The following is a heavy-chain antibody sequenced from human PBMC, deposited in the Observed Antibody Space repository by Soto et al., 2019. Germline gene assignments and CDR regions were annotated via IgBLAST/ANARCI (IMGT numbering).Heavy chain of an antibody. J-gene: IGHJ4*02. CDR3: ARAYGDYVFDY. CDR2: INYSGST. V-gene: IGHV4-59*01. Sequence: QVQLQESGPGLVKPSETLSLTCTVSGGSISSYYWSWIRQPPGKGLEWIGYINYSGSTNYNPSLKSRVTISVDTSKNQFSLKLSSVTAADTAVYYCARAYGDYVFDYWGQGTLVTVSS. D-gene: IGHD4-17*01. CDR1: GGSISSYY.